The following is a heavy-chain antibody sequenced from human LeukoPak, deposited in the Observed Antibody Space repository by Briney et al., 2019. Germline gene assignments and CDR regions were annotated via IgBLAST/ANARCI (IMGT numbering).Heavy chain of an antibody. CDR3: ARDLPGYSGYDYDY. J-gene: IGHJ4*01. Sequence: GGSLRLSCAASGFTFSSYWMSWVRQAPGKGLEWVANIKEDGSEKDYVDSVKGRFTISRDNAKNSLYLQMNSLRAEDTAVYYCARDLPGYSGYDYDYWGHGTLVTVSS. CDR2: IKEDGSEK. V-gene: IGHV3-7*04. CDR1: GFTFSSYW. D-gene: IGHD5-12*01.